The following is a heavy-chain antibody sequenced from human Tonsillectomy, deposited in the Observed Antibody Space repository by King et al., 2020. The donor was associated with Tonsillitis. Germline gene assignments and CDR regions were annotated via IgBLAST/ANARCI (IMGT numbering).Heavy chain of an antibody. CDR3: ARLHTYSRSGNFDY. J-gene: IGHJ4*02. Sequence: VQLVESGGGLVQPGGSLRLSCAASGFTFSSYWMSWVRQAPGKGLEWVAHINQDESERHYVDSVEGRFTISRDNAKNSLYLQMNSLRAEDTAVYYCARLHTYSRSGNFDYWGQGTLVTVSS. V-gene: IGHV3-7*01. CDR2: INQDESER. CDR1: GFTFSSYW. D-gene: IGHD6-6*01.